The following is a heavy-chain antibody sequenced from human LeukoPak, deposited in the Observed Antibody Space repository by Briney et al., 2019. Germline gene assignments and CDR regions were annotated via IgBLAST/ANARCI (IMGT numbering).Heavy chain of an antibody. D-gene: IGHD1-1*01. CDR2: ISSSSSII. CDR3: ARGGAGATKDDTFDI. CDR1: GFSFSTYS. J-gene: IGHJ3*02. Sequence: GGSLRLSCAASGFSFSTYSMNWLRQAPGRGLEWVSSISSSSSIIFYADSVKGRFTISRDNAKNSLYLQMISLRAEDTAVYYCARGGAGATKDDTFDIWGQGTMVTVSS. V-gene: IGHV3-21*01.